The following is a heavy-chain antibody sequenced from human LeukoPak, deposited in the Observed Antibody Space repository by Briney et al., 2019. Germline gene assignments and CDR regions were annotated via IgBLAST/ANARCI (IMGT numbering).Heavy chain of an antibody. CDR1: GFTFNSYA. Sequence: PGGSLRLSCAASGFTFNSYAIHWVRQAPGKGLEWVSVISYDGSNKLYADSVEGRFTISRDNSKNTLYLQMNSLRTEDTAVYYCAKPGTLMRGLYYFDYWGQGTLVTVSS. J-gene: IGHJ4*02. D-gene: IGHD3-10*01. CDR3: AKPGTLMRGLYYFDY. V-gene: IGHV3-30*18. CDR2: ISYDGSNK.